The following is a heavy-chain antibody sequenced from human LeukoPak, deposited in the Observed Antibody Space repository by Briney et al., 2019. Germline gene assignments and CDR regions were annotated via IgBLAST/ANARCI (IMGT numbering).Heavy chain of an antibody. Sequence: SETLSLTCTVSGGSISSSSYYWGWIRQPPGKGLEWIGSIYYSGSTYYNPSLKSRVTISVDTSKNQFSLKLSSVTAADTAVYYCAPRYCTNGVCYRDDAFDIWGQGTMVTVSS. CDR1: GGSISSSSYY. CDR3: APRYCTNGVCYRDDAFDI. CDR2: IYYSGST. D-gene: IGHD2-8*01. V-gene: IGHV4-39*01. J-gene: IGHJ3*02.